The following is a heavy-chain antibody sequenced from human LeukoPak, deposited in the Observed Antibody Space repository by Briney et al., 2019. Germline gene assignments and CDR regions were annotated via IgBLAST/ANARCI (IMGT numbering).Heavy chain of an antibody. CDR2: ISSSSSTI. CDR1: GFTFSSYS. Sequence: PGGSLRLSCAASGFTFSSYSMNWVRQAPGKGLEWVSYISSSSSTIYYADSVKGRFTISRDNAKNSLYLQMNSLRAEDTAIYYCARSVYDYGFWSGFFYYFDSWGQGTLVTVSS. D-gene: IGHD3-3*01. V-gene: IGHV3-48*04. J-gene: IGHJ4*02. CDR3: ARSVYDYGFWSGFFYYFDS.